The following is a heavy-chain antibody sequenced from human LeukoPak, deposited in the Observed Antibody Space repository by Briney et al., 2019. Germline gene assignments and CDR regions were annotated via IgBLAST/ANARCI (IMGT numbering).Heavy chain of an antibody. CDR1: GYSISSSNW. CDR3: ARTAVDTATHFDN. Sequence: SDTLSLTYAVSGYSISSSNWWGWTRHPPGKGLEWIGYIYSSGSTYYNPSLKSRVTMSVDTSKNQFSLRLSSVTAVDTAVYYCARTAVDTATHFDNWGQGTLVTVSS. J-gene: IGHJ4*02. D-gene: IGHD5-18*01. V-gene: IGHV4-28*01. CDR2: IYSSGST.